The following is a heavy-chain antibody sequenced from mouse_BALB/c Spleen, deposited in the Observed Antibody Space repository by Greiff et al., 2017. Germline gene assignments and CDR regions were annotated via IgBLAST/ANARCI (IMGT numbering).Heavy chain of an antibody. J-gene: IGHJ2*01. CDR2: ISSGGSYT. V-gene: IGHV5-6*01. CDR1: GFTFSSYG. Sequence: EVKVVESGGDLVKPGGSLKLSCAASGFTFSSYGMSWVRQTPDKRLEWVATISSGGSYTYYPDSVKGRFTISRDNAKNTLYLQMSSLRSEDTAMYYCARGITTVVATGDYWGQGTTLTVSS. D-gene: IGHD1-1*01. CDR3: ARGITTVVATGDY.